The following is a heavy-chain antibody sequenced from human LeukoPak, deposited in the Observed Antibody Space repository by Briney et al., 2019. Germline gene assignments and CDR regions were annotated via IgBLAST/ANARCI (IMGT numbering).Heavy chain of an antibody. CDR2: ISGGGGST. D-gene: IGHD6-19*01. CDR1: GFTFSSYA. V-gene: IGHV3-23*01. J-gene: IGHJ4*02. Sequence: GGSLRLSCAASGFTFSSYAMSWVRQAPGKGLEWVSAISGGGGSTYYADSVKGRFTISRDNSKNTLYLQMNSLRAEDTALYYCAKRGAVERSFDYWGQGTLVTVSS. CDR3: AKRGAVERSFDY.